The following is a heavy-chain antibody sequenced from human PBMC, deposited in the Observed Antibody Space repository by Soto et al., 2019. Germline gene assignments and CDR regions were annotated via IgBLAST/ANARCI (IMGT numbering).Heavy chain of an antibody. CDR2: IDWDEDR. CDR1: GFSLSTSGMR. D-gene: IGHD3-22*01. Sequence: SGPTLVNPTETLTLTCTFSGFSLSTSGMRVSWIRQAPGKALEWLARIDWDEDRVYSTSLKTRLTISKDTSKNQVVLTMTKMDPVDTATYYCARMRSDYDSSGLDYWGQGILVTVSS. J-gene: IGHJ4*02. CDR3: ARMRSDYDSSGLDY. V-gene: IGHV2-70*04.